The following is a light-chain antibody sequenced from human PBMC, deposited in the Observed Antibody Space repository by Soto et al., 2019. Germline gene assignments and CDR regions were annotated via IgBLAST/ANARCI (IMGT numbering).Light chain of an antibody. Sequence: EIVLTQSPGTLSLSPGERATLSCRASQSVSTTYLAWYQQKPGQPPRLLIYAASSRATGIPDRFSGSGSGTDFTLTISRLEPEDFAVYYCQYYGSSFGQGTKLELQ. J-gene: IGKJ2*01. V-gene: IGKV3-20*01. CDR1: QSVSTTY. CDR2: AAS. CDR3: QYYGSS.